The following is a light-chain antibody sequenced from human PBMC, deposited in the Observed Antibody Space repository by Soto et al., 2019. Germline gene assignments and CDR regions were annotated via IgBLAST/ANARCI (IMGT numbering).Light chain of an antibody. V-gene: IGKV1-39*01. J-gene: IGKJ3*01. CDR3: QQSYSTLFT. Sequence: QMTQFPSSLSASVGDRVTITCRAGQTVIRYLNWYQQKPGRAPNLLIYAVSNLQSGVPSRFSGSGSATEFTPTISDLQPEDFATYYCQQSYSTLFTFGPGTKVEIK. CDR2: AVS. CDR1: QTVIRY.